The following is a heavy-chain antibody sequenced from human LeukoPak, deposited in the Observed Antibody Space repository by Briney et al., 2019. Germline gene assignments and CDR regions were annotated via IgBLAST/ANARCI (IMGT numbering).Heavy chain of an antibody. J-gene: IGHJ6*02. V-gene: IGHV1-69*01. CDR2: IIPILGTA. Sequence: SVKVSCKASGGTFSSYAISWVRQAPGQGLEWMGGIIPILGTANYARKFQGRVTITADESTSTAYMELSSLRSEDTAVYYCARSYVTVTTSYYYYGMDVWGQGTTVTVSS. D-gene: IGHD4-17*01. CDR1: GGTFSSYA. CDR3: ARSYVTVTTSYYYYGMDV.